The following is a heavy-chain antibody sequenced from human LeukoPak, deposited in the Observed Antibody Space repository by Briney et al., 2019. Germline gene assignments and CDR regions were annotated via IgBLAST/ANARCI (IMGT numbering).Heavy chain of an antibody. CDR3: AKGGDTTYYFDY. CDR2: IYGGGST. J-gene: IGHJ4*02. V-gene: IGHV3-53*01. Sequence: GGSLRLSCEASGVTVSSSFMSWVRQAPGKGLEWVSIIYGGGSTYYPDSVKGRFTISRDNSKNTLYLQMNSLRAEDTAVYYCAKGGDTTYYFDYWGQGTLVTVSS. D-gene: IGHD5-18*01. CDR1: GVTVSSSF.